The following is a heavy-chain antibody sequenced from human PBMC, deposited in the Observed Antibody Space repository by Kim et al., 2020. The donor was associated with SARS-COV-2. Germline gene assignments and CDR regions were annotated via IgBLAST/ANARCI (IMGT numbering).Heavy chain of an antibody. V-gene: IGHV1-8*01. Sequence: AQKFQGRVTMTTNTSISTAYMELSSLRSEDTAVYYCAGAPGGNQKYGMDVWGQGTTVTVSS. D-gene: IGHD2-15*01. CDR3: AGAPGGNQKYGMDV. J-gene: IGHJ6*02.